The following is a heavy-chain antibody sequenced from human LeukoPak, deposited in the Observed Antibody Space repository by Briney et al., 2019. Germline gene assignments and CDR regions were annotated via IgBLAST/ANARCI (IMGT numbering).Heavy chain of an antibody. V-gene: IGHV4-39*01. CDR3: ATSEGGGFFDY. D-gene: IGHD4-23*01. CDR1: GGSISSSSYY. J-gene: IGHJ4*02. CDR2: IYYIGST. Sequence: SETLSLTCTVSGGSISSSSYYWGWIRQPPGKGLEWIGNIYYIGSTYYNPSLKSRVTISVDTSKNQFSLKLRSVSAADTAIYYCATSEGGGFFDYWGQGTPVTVSS.